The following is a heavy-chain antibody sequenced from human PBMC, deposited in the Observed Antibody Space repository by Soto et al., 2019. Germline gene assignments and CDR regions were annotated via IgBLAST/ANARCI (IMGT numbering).Heavy chain of an antibody. J-gene: IGHJ3*01. D-gene: IGHD6-25*01. Sequence: LRLSCRASGFTFSNHDMDWVRQAPGKGLEWVSVISGNGAGAFYADSVQGRFTISRDNSKNTLYLQMNSLRAEDTAIYYCVREGSGWDSRGSFDFWGRGTMVTVS. CDR1: GFTFSNHD. CDR2: ISGNGAGA. CDR3: VREGSGWDSRGSFDF. V-gene: IGHV3-23*01.